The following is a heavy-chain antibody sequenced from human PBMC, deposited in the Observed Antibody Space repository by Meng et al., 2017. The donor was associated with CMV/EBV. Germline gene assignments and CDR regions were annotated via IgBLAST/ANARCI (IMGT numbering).Heavy chain of an antibody. CDR3: AKGGVYSSSWGDY. J-gene: IGHJ4*02. V-gene: IGHV3-23*01. Sequence: GESLKISCAASGFTFSSYAMSWVRQAPGKGLEWVSAISASGGSTYYADSVKVRFTISRDNSKNTLYLQMNSLRAEDTAVYYCAKGGVYSSSWGDYWGQGTLVTVSS. D-gene: IGHD4-11*01. CDR1: GFTFSSYA. CDR2: ISASGGST.